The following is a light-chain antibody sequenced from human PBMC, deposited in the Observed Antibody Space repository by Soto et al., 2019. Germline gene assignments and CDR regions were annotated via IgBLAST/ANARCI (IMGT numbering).Light chain of an antibody. Sequence: EVVLTQSPVTLSLSPGERATLSFRASPSVYRNYLAWYQQKSGQAPRLLIYGESLRAPGIPDRFSGSGSGTDLNLTISRLQPEDLGTYYCQKAISFPITCGQGTRLEIK. CDR2: GES. CDR1: PSVYRNY. CDR3: QKAISFPIT. V-gene: IGKV3-20*01. J-gene: IGKJ5*01.